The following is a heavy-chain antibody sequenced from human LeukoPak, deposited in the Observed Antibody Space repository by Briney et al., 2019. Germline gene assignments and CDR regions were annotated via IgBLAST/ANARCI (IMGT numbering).Heavy chain of an antibody. V-gene: IGHV3-30*04. CDR3: ASLGSYDSSGYSVPGSYYYGMDV. Sequence: GGSLRLSCAASGFTFSSYAMHWVRQAPGKGLEWVAVISYDGSNKYYADSVKGRFTISRDNSKNTLYLQMNSLRAEDTAVYYCASLGSYDSSGYSVPGSYYYGMDVWGQGTTVTVSS. D-gene: IGHD3-22*01. CDR2: ISYDGSNK. CDR1: GFTFSSYA. J-gene: IGHJ6*02.